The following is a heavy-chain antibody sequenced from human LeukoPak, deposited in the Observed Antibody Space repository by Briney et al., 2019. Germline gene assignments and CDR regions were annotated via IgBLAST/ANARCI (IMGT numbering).Heavy chain of an antibody. Sequence: GASVKVSCKASGYTFTSYDINWVRQATGQGLEWMGWMNPNSGNTGYAQKFQGRVTMTRNTSISIAYMELSSLRSEDTAVYYCAREVVPAAFKGLDPWGQGTLVTVSS. CDR2: MNPNSGNT. D-gene: IGHD2-2*01. J-gene: IGHJ5*02. CDR1: GYTFTSYD. CDR3: AREVVPAAFKGLDP. V-gene: IGHV1-8*01.